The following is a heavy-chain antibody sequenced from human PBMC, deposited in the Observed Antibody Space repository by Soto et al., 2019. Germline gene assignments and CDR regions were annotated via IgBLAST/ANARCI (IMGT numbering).Heavy chain of an antibody. D-gene: IGHD5-12*01. J-gene: IGHJ6*02. CDR3: ARDMGGGGYDYYYYYGMDV. CDR2: ISYDGSNK. Sequence: QVQLVESGGGVVQPGRSLRLSCAASGFTFSSYAMHWVRQAPGKGLEWVAVISYDGSNKYYADSVKGRFTIYRDNSKNTLYLQMNGLGAEETAVYYCARDMGGGGYDYYYYYGMDVWGQGTTVTVSS. V-gene: IGHV3-30-3*01. CDR1: GFTFSSYA.